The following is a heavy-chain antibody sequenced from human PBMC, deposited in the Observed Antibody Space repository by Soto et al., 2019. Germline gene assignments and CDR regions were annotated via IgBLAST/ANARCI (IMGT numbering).Heavy chain of an antibody. V-gene: IGHV5-51*01. CDR1: VYRFANYW. D-gene: IGHD1-26*01. CDR2: IYPDDSDT. Sequence: PGESLKISCKASVYRFANYWIGWVRQMPGKGLELMGIIYPDDSDTRYSPSFQGQVTISADKSITTAYLQWSSLKASDTAMYYCARFPSGRDPNWFDPWGQGTLVIVSS. CDR3: ARFPSGRDPNWFDP. J-gene: IGHJ5*02.